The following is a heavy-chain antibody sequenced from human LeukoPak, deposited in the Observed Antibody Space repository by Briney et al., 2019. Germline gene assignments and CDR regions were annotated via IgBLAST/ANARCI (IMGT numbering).Heavy chain of an antibody. Sequence: GRPLRLSCVASGFTFSSYGLHWVRQAPGKGLEWVAVISNDGSEKYYADSVKGQFTISRDNSKNTLYLQMNSLRAEDTAVYYRARDLRNRVLEWLLYRYYYYGMDVWGQGTTVTVSS. CDR3: ARDLRNRVLEWLLYRYYYYGMDV. CDR1: GFTFSSYG. CDR2: ISNDGSEK. D-gene: IGHD3-3*01. J-gene: IGHJ6*02. V-gene: IGHV3-30*03.